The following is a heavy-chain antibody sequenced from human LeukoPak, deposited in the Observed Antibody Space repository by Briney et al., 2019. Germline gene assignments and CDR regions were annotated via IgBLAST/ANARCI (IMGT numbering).Heavy chain of an antibody. CDR1: GYTFTCYY. CDR3: AREMGELAYFDY. D-gene: IGHD1-7*01. CDR2: INPNSGGT. Sequence: ASVKVSCKASGYTFTCYYMHWVRQAPGQGREWMGWINPNSGGTNYAQKFQGRVTMTRDTSISTAYMELSRLRSDDTAVYYCAREMGELAYFDYWGQGTLVTVSS. V-gene: IGHV1-2*02. J-gene: IGHJ4*02.